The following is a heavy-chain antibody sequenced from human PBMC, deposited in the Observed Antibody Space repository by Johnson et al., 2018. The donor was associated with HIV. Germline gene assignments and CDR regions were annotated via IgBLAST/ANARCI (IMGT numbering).Heavy chain of an antibody. CDR1: GFTFSSYA. J-gene: IGHJ3*02. Sequence: QVQLVESGGGVVQPGRSLRLSCAASGFTFSSYAMHWVRQAPGKGLEWVAVIRYDGSNKYYADSVKGRFTISRDNSKNSLYLQMNSLRAEDTAVYYCARGSLSGWFPPDALDIWGQGTMVTVSS. CDR2: IRYDGSNK. D-gene: IGHD6-19*01. CDR3: ARGSLSGWFPPDALDI. V-gene: IGHV3-30*04.